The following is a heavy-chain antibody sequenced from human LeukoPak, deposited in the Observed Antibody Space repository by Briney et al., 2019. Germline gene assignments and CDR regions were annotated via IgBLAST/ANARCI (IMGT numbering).Heavy chain of an antibody. CDR1: GGSISSGSYY. J-gene: IGHJ4*02. CDR3: ARVGFWSGYLDY. Sequence: SETLSLTCTVSGGSISSGSYYWSWIRQPAGKGLEWIGRIYTSGSTNYNPSLKSRVTTSVDTSKNQFSLKLSSVTAADTAVYYCARVGFWSGYLDYWGQGTLVTVSS. D-gene: IGHD3-3*01. CDR2: IYTSGST. V-gene: IGHV4-61*02.